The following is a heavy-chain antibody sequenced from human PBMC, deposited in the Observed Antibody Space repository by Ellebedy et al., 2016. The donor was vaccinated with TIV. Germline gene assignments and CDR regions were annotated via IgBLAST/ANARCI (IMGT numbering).Heavy chain of an antibody. Sequence: GESLKISXAASGFSFSSYGMHWVRQAPGKGLEWVAMIQNDGNNNYYGDSVKGRFTISRDNFKNTLFLQMNSLRPEDTAVYYCAKDLESLKGEMDVWGQGTTVTVSS. J-gene: IGHJ6*02. CDR2: IQNDGNNN. D-gene: IGHD3-3*01. CDR3: AKDLESLKGEMDV. V-gene: IGHV3-30*02. CDR1: GFSFSSYG.